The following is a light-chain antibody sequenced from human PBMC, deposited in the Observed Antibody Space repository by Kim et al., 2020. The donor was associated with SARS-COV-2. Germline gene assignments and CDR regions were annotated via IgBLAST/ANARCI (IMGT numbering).Light chain of an antibody. V-gene: IGKV1-27*01. CDR2: AAS. J-gene: IGKJ1*01. CDR3: QKYSSGPWT. Sequence: ASVGDRVTITCRASQDIAKSLGWYQQKPGKVPQVLIYAASTVQSGVPSRFRGSGSGTEFTLTIDSLQTEDVATYDCQKYSSGPWTFGPGTKVDIK. CDR1: QDIAKS.